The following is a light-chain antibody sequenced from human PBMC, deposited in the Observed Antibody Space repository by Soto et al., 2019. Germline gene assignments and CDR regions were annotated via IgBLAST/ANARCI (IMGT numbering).Light chain of an antibody. CDR2: SAY. CDR3: QQLKTSPIT. J-gene: IGKJ5*01. Sequence: IQLTQSPTSLSASLGDRVTITCRASQGITNYLAWYQQKPGKAPRLLIYSAYTLQSGVPSRFRGSGSGTDFTLTISSLQPEDFATYYCQQLKTSPITFGQGTRLETK. V-gene: IGKV1-9*01. CDR1: QGITNY.